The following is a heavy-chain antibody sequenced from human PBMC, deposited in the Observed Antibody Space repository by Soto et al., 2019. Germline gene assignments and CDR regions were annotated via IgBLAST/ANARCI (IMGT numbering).Heavy chain of an antibody. D-gene: IGHD6-19*01. CDR3: AKDEGTSAVAGTFDY. J-gene: IGHJ4*02. Sequence: PGGSLRLSCAASGFTFSTYAMTWVRQAPGKGLEWVSAISASGGSTYYADSVKGRFTISRDNSKNTLYLQMNSLRAEDTAVYYCAKDEGTSAVAGTFDYWGQGTLVTVSS. CDR2: ISASGGST. V-gene: IGHV3-23*01. CDR1: GFTFSTYA.